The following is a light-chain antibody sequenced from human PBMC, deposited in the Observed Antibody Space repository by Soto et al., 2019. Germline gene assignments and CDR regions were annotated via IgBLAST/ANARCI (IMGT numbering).Light chain of an antibody. CDR2: GNS. Sequence: QSVLTQPASVSGVPGQMGTISCTGSSSNIGAGYDVHWYQQLPGTAPKLLIYGNSNRPSGVPDRFSGSKSGTSASLAITGLQAEDEADYYCQSYDSSLSVAYVFGTGTKVTVL. CDR3: QSYDSSLSVAYV. V-gene: IGLV1-40*01. J-gene: IGLJ1*01. CDR1: SSNIGAGYD.